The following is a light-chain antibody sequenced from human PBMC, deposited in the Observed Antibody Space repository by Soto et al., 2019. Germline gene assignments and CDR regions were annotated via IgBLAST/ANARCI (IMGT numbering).Light chain of an antibody. J-gene: IGKJ1*01. V-gene: IGKV4-1*01. CDR2: WAS. Sequence: DIVMTQSPDSLAVSLGERATINCKSSQSVLYSSNNKNYLAWYQQKPGQPPKLLIYWASTRESGVPDRFSGSGSWADFTLTISSLQAEDVAVYYCQQYFNTRTFGQGTKVEIK. CDR3: QQYFNTRT. CDR1: QSVLYSSNNKNY.